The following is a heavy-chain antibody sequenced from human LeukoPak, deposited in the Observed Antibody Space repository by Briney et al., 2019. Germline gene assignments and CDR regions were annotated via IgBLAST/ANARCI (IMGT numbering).Heavy chain of an antibody. CDR3: AKDSAKKYDDY. D-gene: IGHD2/OR15-2a*01. V-gene: IGHV3-53*01. CDR1: GFIVSNKY. CDR2: IYSDGRT. J-gene: IGHJ4*02. Sequence: GGSLRLSCAASGFIVSNKYMTWVRQAPGKGLEWVSLIYSDGRTYYADSVRGRCTISRDNSKNTLYLQMNGLRAEDTAVYYCAKDSAKKYDDYWGQGTLVTVSS.